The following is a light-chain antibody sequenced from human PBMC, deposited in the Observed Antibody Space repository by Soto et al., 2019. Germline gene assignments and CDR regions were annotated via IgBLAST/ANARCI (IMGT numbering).Light chain of an antibody. Sequence: QLVLTQPPSASGAPGQRVTISCSGSSSNIGSDSVSWYQQLPGTAPKLLIYNNNQRPSGVPDRFSGFKSGTSASLAISGLQSEDEADYYCAAWDDSLNGVVFGGGTKLTVL. CDR1: SSNIGSDS. J-gene: IGLJ2*01. CDR2: NNN. CDR3: AAWDDSLNGVV. V-gene: IGLV1-44*01.